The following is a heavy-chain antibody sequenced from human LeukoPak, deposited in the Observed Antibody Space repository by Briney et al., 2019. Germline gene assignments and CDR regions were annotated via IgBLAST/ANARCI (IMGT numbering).Heavy chain of an antibody. D-gene: IGHD1-14*01. J-gene: IGHJ4*02. Sequence: ASVKVSCKASGYTFTSYAMHWVRQAPGQRLEWMGWINAGNGNTKYSQKFQGRVTITRDTSASTAYMELSSLRSEDTAVYYCARVGTYVVTFDYWGQGTLVTVSS. CDR3: ARVGTYVVTFDY. CDR1: GYTFTSYA. V-gene: IGHV1-3*01. CDR2: INAGNGNT.